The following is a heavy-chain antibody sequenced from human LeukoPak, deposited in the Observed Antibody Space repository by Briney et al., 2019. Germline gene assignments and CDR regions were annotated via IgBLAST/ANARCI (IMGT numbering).Heavy chain of an antibody. CDR3: ARDLYSSGWTDAFDI. J-gene: IGHJ3*02. Sequence: ASVKVSCKASGYTFAGYYMHWVRQAPGQGLEWMGWINPNSGGTNYAQKFQGRVTMTRDTSISTAYMELSRLRSDDTAVYYCARDLYSSGWTDAFDIWGQGTMVTVSS. CDR1: GYTFAGYY. CDR2: INPNSGGT. V-gene: IGHV1-2*02. D-gene: IGHD6-19*01.